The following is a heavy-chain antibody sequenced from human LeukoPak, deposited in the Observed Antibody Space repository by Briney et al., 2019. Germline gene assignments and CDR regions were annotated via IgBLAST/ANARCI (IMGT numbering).Heavy chain of an antibody. Sequence: SVQVSCQASGYTFTGYYMHWVRQAPGQGLEWMGRINPNSGGTNYAQKFQGRVTMTRNTSISTAYMELSSLRSEDTAVYYCARFPFSGSGSYYPEDFYYYGMDVWGQGTTVTVSS. J-gene: IGHJ6*02. CDR1: GYTFTGYY. CDR3: ARFPFSGSGSYYPEDFYYYGMDV. V-gene: IGHV1-2*06. D-gene: IGHD3-10*01. CDR2: INPNSGGT.